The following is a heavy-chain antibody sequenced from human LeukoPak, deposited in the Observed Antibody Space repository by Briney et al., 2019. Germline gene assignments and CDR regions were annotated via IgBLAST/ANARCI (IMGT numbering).Heavy chain of an antibody. Sequence: SETLSLTCTVSGGSISSSSYYWGWIRQPPGKGLEWIGSIYYSGSTNYNPSLKSRVTISVDTSKNQFSLKLSSVTAADTAVYYCARQEIYSSPPNAFDIWGQGTMVTVSS. CDR1: GGSISSSSYY. V-gene: IGHV4-39*01. D-gene: IGHD6-13*01. CDR3: ARQEIYSSPPNAFDI. J-gene: IGHJ3*02. CDR2: IYYSGST.